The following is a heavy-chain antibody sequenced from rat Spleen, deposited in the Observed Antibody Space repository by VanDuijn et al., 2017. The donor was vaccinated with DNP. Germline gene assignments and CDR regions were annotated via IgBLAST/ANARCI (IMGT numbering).Heavy chain of an antibody. CDR1: GFSLTSYH. D-gene: IGHD1-1*01. CDR2: IWNTGCT. CDR3: ASEGLFYYYVDY. Sequence: QVQLKESGPGLVQPSQTLSLTCTVAGFSLTSYHVHWFRQPPGKGLEWMGLIWNTGCTRYNSALQSRLSISKDTSKNQVFLTMNRLQAEDTATCHCASEGLFYYYVDYWGQGVMVTVSS. J-gene: IGHJ2*01. V-gene: IGHV2-41*01.